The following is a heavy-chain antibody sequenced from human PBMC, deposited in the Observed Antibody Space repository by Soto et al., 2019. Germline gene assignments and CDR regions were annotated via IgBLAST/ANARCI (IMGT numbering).Heavy chain of an antibody. J-gene: IGHJ5*02. D-gene: IGHD6-25*01. CDR2: FYLSEST. CDR1: GASISSTSYF. Sequence: QLQLQESGPGLVKPSETLSLTCTVSGASISSTSYFWGWIRQPPGKGLEWVGSFYLSESTHYTPPINSRVTNSGDTTTSQFSLRMTSLPATVTAVYYCAGGNSGAYRAWFDPWGQGTLVTVSS. CDR3: AGGNSGAYRAWFDP. V-gene: IGHV4-39*01.